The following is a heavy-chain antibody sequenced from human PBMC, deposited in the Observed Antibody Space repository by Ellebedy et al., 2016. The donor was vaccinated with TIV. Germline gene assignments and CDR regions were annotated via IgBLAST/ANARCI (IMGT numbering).Heavy chain of an antibody. D-gene: IGHD6-19*01. CDR1: GYTFTAPY. V-gene: IGHV1-2*02. J-gene: IGHJ5*02. CDR2: INPQSGGT. CDR3: TKDRSSGWYWSWLDP. Sequence: AASVKVSCKPSGYTFTAPYIHWVRHLPGQGLAWLGWINPQSGGTNSAQKFQGRVTMTRDTSISTAYLELTRLQSNETALYFCTKDRSSGWYWSWLDPWGQGTLVIVSS.